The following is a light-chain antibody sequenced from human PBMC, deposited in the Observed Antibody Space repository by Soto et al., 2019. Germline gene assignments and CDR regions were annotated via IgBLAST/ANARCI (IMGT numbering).Light chain of an antibody. J-gene: IGKJ4*01. CDR3: QQSYSTPLT. Sequence: DIQMTQSPSSLSASVGDRVTITCRASQSISSYLNWYQQKPGKAPKLLIYAASSLQSRVPSRFSGSGSGTDLTLTISSLQPEDFATYYCQQSYSTPLTFGGGTKVEIK. V-gene: IGKV1-39*01. CDR2: AAS. CDR1: QSISSY.